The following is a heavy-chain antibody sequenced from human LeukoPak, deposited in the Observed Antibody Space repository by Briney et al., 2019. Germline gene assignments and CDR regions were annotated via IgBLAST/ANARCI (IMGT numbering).Heavy chain of an antibody. CDR1: GFTFSSYA. D-gene: IGHD3-10*01. CDR2: ISSSGSTI. CDR3: VREGSFYYYGMDV. V-gene: IGHV3-48*03. Sequence: PGGSLRLSCAASGFTFSSYAMHWVRQAPGKGLEWVSYISSSGSTIYYADSVKGRFTISRDNAKNSLYLQMNSLRAEDTAVYYCVREGSFYYYGMDVWGKGTTVTVSS. J-gene: IGHJ6*04.